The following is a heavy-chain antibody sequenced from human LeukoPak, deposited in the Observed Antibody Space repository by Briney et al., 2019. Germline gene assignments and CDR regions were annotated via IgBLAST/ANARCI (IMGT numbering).Heavy chain of an antibody. V-gene: IGHV3-53*01. CDR2: IYSGGST. D-gene: IGHD3-10*01. J-gene: IGHJ4*02. CDR1: GFTVSSNY. Sequence: GGSLRLSCAASGFTVSSNYTSWVRQAPGKGLEWVSVIYSGGSTYYADSVKGRFTISRDNSKNTLYLQMNSLRAEDTAVYYCARVGAWYYGSGSYDGYYFDYWGQGTLVTVSS. CDR3: ARVGAWYYGSGSYDGYYFDY.